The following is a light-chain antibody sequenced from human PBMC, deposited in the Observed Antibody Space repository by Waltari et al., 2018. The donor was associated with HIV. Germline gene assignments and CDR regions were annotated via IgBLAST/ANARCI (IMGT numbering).Light chain of an antibody. CDR3: QSSDDSRPWI. Sequence: YELTQPPSMSVSPGQTAKITCSGDVLAKQYAYWYQQKPGQAPVLVMSKDTERPSEIPERFSGSSSGTTVTLTISGVQAEDEADYHCQSSDDSRPWIFGGGSKMTVL. CDR2: KDT. J-gene: IGLJ2*01. V-gene: IGLV3-25*03. CDR1: VLAKQY.